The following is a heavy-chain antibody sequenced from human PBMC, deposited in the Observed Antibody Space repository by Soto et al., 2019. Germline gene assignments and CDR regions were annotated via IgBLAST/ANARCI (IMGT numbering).Heavy chain of an antibody. J-gene: IGHJ5*01. D-gene: IGHD3-10*01. CDR3: LRDYSGWFDF. CDR1: GFTFSSYP. CDR2: ISYDGTSE. Sequence: QVQLVESGGGVVQPGRSLRLSCAASGFTFSSYPIHWVRQAPGKGLEWVGSISYDGTSEDFAASLRGRFTLSRDNSKIMLWLQMNSLRSEDTAVYYCLRDYSGWFDFWGQGTLVTVSS. V-gene: IGHV3-30*14.